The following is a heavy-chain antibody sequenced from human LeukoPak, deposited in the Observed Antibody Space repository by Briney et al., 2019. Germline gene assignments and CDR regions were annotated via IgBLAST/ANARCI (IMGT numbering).Heavy chain of an antibody. D-gene: IGHD6-13*01. CDR2: INPNSGGT. Sequence: ASVKVSCKAAGYTFTGNFLHWERRAPGQGFEWVGWINPNSGGTYYTQRFQGRVTMTRDTSISAAYMELSSLRSDDTAVYYCARAQSLTAPAGTFANSWGQGTLVTVSS. CDR1: GYTFTGNF. CDR3: ARAQSLTAPAGTFANS. V-gene: IGHV1-2*02. J-gene: IGHJ4*02.